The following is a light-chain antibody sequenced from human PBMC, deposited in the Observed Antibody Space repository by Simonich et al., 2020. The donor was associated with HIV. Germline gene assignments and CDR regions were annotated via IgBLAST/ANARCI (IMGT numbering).Light chain of an antibody. CDR1: SSDVGTYNY. CDR2: DVS. V-gene: IGLV2-14*01. CDR3: SSYTSSSTLV. J-gene: IGLJ3*02. Sequence: QSALTQPASVSGSPGQSITISCTGTSSDVGTYNYVSWYQQTPGKAPKLMIYDVSKRPSGVSNRFSGSKSGNTASLTISGLQAEDEADYYCSSYTSSSTLVFGGGTKLTVL.